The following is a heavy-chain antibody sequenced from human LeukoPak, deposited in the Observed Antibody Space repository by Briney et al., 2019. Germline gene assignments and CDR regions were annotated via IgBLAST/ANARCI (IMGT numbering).Heavy chain of an antibody. V-gene: IGHV3-23*01. D-gene: IGHD5-12*01. CDR2: ISGSGGTT. J-gene: IGHJ4*02. Sequence: GGSLRLSCATSGFTFSNYAVSWVRQAPGKGLEWVAPISGSGGTTYYADSVKGRFTISRDNSKNTLYLQMNSLRAEDTAVYYCAKDPYRASSGLVDYWGQGTLVTVSS. CDR1: GFTFSNYA. CDR3: AKDPYRASSGLVDY.